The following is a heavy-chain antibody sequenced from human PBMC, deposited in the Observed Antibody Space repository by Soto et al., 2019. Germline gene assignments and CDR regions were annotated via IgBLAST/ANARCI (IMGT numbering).Heavy chain of an antibody. D-gene: IGHD3-10*01. Sequence: HPGGSLRLSCAASGFTFSSYGMHWVRQAPGKGLEWVAVISYDGSNKYYADSVKGRFTISRDNSKNTLYLQMNSLRAEDTAVYYCAKDNYGSGSYYYYYGMDVWGQGTTVTVSS. CDR2: ISYDGSNK. CDR3: AKDNYGSGSYYYYYGMDV. J-gene: IGHJ6*02. V-gene: IGHV3-30*18. CDR1: GFTFSSYG.